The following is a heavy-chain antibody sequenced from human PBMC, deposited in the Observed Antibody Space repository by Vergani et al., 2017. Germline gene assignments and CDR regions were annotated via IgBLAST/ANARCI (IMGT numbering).Heavy chain of an antibody. D-gene: IGHD6-6*01. CDR3: AKDLVSSTSSLYFDY. V-gene: IGHV3-23*01. CDR2: ISSSGGGT. Sequence: EVQLLESGGGLAQPGGSLRLSCAASGFSFSSYAMTWVRQAPGKGLEWVSGISSSGGGTSYVDSVKGRFTISRDNSKNTLFLQMNSLRAEDTAVYYCAKDLVSSTSSLYFDYWGQGTLVTVPS. CDR1: GFSFSSYA. J-gene: IGHJ4*02.